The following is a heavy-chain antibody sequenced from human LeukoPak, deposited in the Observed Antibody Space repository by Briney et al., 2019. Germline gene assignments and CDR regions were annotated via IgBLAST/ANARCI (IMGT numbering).Heavy chain of an antibody. CDR3: ARDPNEPGSHSDY. CDR1: GGSISNYY. Sequence: SETLSLTCTVSGGSISNYYWSWIRQPPGKGLEWIAYINYSGSTNYNPSLKSRVTISVDTSKNQFSLKLTSVTAADTAVYYCARDPNEPGSHSDYWGQGTLVTVSS. J-gene: IGHJ4*02. CDR2: INYSGST. D-gene: IGHD1-26*01. V-gene: IGHV4-59*12.